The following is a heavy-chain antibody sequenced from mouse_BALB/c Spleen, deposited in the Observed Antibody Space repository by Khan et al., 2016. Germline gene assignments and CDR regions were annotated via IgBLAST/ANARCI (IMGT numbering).Heavy chain of an antibody. J-gene: IGHJ3*01. Sequence: EVELVESGPGLVKPSQSLSLTCTVTSYSITSDDAWHWIRQFPGNKLEWMGYISYSCSTSYTPSLKRRISITRATSKNQVVLQCKSGTTEDTATYYCAIWLRQRNWFAYWGQGTLVTVSA. D-gene: IGHD2-2*01. V-gene: IGHV3-2*02. CDR3: AIWLRQRNWFAY. CDR2: ISYSCST. CDR1: SYSITSDDA.